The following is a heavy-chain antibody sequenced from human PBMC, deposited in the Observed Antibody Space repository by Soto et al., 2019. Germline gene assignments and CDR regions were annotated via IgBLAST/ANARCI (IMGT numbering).Heavy chain of an antibody. CDR2: ISGSGGST. CDR3: AKGYYGSGSYYNDY. J-gene: IGHJ4*02. CDR1: GFTFSSYA. V-gene: IGHV3-23*01. D-gene: IGHD3-10*01. Sequence: HPGGSLRLSCAASGFTFSSYAMSWVRQAPGKGLEWVSAISGSGGSTYYADSVKGRFTISRDNSKNTLYLQMNSLRAEDTAVYYCAKGYYGSGSYYNDYWGQGTLVTVSS.